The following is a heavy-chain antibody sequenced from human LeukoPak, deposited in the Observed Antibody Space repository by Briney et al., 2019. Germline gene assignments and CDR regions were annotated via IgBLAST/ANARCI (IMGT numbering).Heavy chain of an antibody. J-gene: IGHJ4*02. CDR3: ARGVVALDY. CDR2: TYYRSKWYN. CDR1: GDSDSSNSAA. V-gene: IGHV6-1*01. D-gene: IGHD2-15*01. Sequence: SQTLSLTCAISGDSDSSNSAAWNWIRQYPSRVLEWLGRTYYRSKWYNDYAVSVKSRTTINPDTSKNQFSLQLNSVTPEDTAVYYCARGVVALDYWGQGTLVTVSS.